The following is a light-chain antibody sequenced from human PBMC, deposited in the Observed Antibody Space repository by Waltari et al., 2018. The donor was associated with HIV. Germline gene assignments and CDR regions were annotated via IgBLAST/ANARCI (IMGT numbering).Light chain of an antibody. CDR1: RSLSSH. Sequence: EIVITPSPATLSVSPGDRATLPRRASRSLSSHVVWDKQKPGQAPRLLIYGASTRATGIPARFSGSGSGTEFTLTISCLQSEDFAVYYCQQYNNGPLTFGGGTKVEIK. CDR2: GAS. CDR3: QQYNNGPLT. J-gene: IGKJ4*01. V-gene: IGKV3-15*01.